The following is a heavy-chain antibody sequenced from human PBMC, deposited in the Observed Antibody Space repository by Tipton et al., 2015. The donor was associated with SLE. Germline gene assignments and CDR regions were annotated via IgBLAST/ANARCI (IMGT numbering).Heavy chain of an antibody. V-gene: IGHV4-39*07. Sequence: TLSLTCTVSGGSISSSTYYWGWIRQPPGKGLEWIGSIYYSGSTYYNPSLKGRVTISVDTSKNQFSLKVSSVTAADTAVYYCARDSSGGYNWFDPWGQGTLVTVSS. CDR3: ARDSSGGYNWFDP. J-gene: IGHJ5*02. CDR1: GGSISSSTYY. D-gene: IGHD3-22*01. CDR2: IYYSGST.